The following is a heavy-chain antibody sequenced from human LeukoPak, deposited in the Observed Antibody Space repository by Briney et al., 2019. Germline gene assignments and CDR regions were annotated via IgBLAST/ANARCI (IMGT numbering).Heavy chain of an antibody. CDR1: GFTFSRSW. J-gene: IGHJ4*02. Sequence: PGGSLRLSCATSGFTFSRSWMDWVRQAPGKGLEWVANIKEDGSETHYVDFAKGRFTISRDNAKNSLFLQVDNLRVEDTAIYYCSGSLNFWGQGTLVTVSP. CDR2: IKEDGSET. V-gene: IGHV3-7*01. D-gene: IGHD1-14*01. CDR3: SGSLNF.